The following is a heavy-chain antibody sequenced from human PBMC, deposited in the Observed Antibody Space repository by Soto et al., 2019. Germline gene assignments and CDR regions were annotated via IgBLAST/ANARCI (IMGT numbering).Heavy chain of an antibody. V-gene: IGHV3-33*01. CDR1: GFTFSSYG. D-gene: IGHD1-1*01. J-gene: IGHJ3*02. CDR3: ARGTGGTTTYAFDS. Sequence: QVQLVESGGGVVQPGRSLRLSCAASGFTFSSYGMHWVRQAPGKGLEWVAVIWYDGSNKYYADSVKGRFTISRDNSKNTLYLQMNSLRAEDTAVYYCARGTGGTTTYAFDSWGQWTMVTVSS. CDR2: IWYDGSNK.